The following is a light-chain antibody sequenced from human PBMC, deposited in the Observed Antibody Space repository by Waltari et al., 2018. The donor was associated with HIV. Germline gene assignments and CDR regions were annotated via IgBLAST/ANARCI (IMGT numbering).Light chain of an antibody. CDR3: AVWDDSLRGGV. J-gene: IGLJ3*02. CDR2: ANN. CDR1: RPHIGDFS. Sequence: QSVLTQPLSASGTPGQRVTISCSGSRPHIGDFSVSWYQHLPGAAPKLLIYANNQRPSGVPDRFSGSRSGTSASLAISGLRSEDEAVYSCAVWDDSLRGGVFGGGTKLTVL. V-gene: IGLV1-47*01.